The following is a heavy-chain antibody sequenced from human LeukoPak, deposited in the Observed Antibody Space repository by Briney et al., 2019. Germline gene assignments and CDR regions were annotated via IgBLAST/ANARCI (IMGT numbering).Heavy chain of an antibody. CDR3: ARLDRADYSTSPVPYYNYYMNA. CDR1: GFTFSIYS. J-gene: IGHJ6*03. CDR2: ISSTSSYI. D-gene: IGHD6-13*01. Sequence: KPGGSLRLSCAASGFTFSIYSVTWVRQAPGKGLEWVASISSTSSYIYYAHPVRGRFNISRDNAQHLAYLKMHSLSAEDTAVYYCARLDRADYSTSPVPYYNYYMNAWDKGTTVIVSS. V-gene: IGHV3-21*06.